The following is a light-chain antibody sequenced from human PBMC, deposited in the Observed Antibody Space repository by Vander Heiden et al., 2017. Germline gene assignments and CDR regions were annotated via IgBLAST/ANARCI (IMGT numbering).Light chain of an antibody. CDR2: KAS. CDR1: QSISSW. V-gene: IGKV1-5*03. Sequence: DIPMTQSPSTLSASVGDRVTITCRASQSISSWLAWYQQKPGKAPKLLIYKASSLESGVPSRFSGSGSGTEFTLTISSLQPDDFATYYGQQYNTYRTFGQGTKVEI. CDR3: QQYNTYRT. J-gene: IGKJ1*01.